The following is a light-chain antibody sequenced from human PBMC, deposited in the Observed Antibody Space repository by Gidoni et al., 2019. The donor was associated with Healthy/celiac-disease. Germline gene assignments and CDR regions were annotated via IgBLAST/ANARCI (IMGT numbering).Light chain of an antibody. V-gene: IGKV1-39*01. J-gene: IGKJ2*01. CDR2: AASAS. CDR1: QSISSY. CDR3: QQSYSTPTSYT. Sequence: DIQMTQSPSSLSASVGDRVTITCRASQSISSYLNWYQQKPGKAPKLLIYAASASSLQSGVPSRFSGSGSGTDFTLTISSLQPEDFATYYCQQSYSTPTSYTFGQGTKLEIK.